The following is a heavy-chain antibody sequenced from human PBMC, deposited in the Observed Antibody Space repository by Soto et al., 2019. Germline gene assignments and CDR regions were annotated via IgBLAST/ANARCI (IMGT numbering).Heavy chain of an antibody. D-gene: IGHD6-13*01. CDR1: GGSFSGYY. CDR3: ARGVAAAPDTGRFFDY. V-gene: IGHV4-34*01. Sequence: QVQLQQWGAGLLKPSETLSLTCAVYGGSFSGYYWSWIRQPPGKGLEWIGEINHSGSTNYNPSLKTRDTKSXXTXKXXFSLKVSSVTAADTAVYYCARGVAAAPDTGRFFDYWGQGTLVTVSS. CDR2: INHSGST. J-gene: IGHJ4*02.